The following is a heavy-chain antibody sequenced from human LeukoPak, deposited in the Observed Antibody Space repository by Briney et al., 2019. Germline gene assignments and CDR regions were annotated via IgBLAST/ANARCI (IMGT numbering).Heavy chain of an antibody. V-gene: IGHV3-23*01. J-gene: IGHJ4*02. CDR2: ISGSGGST. Sequence: PGGSLRLSCAASGFTFSSYAMSWVRQAPGKGLEWVSAISGSGGSTYYADSVKGRFTISRDNAKNSLYLQMNSLRAEDTALYYCARVPSGSGSSRGAFDYWGQGTLVTVSS. CDR3: ARVPSGSGSSRGAFDY. D-gene: IGHD1-26*01. CDR1: GFTFSSYA.